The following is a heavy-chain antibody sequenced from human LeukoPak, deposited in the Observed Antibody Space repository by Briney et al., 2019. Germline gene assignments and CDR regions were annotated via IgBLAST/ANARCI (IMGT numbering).Heavy chain of an antibody. Sequence: GVSLRFSCAAPGLTFTTYAMSWSRKPPGKGLDWASHITGSGDTNYYGDPVKGRFTISIDNSKNTLYLQMSSLRAEDTAVYYCARDFRPGLVPSFDYWGQGTLVTASS. CDR3: ARDFRPGLVPSFDY. V-gene: IGHV3-23*01. J-gene: IGHJ4*02. CDR2: ITGSGDTN. D-gene: IGHD3/OR15-3a*01. CDR1: GLTFTTYA.